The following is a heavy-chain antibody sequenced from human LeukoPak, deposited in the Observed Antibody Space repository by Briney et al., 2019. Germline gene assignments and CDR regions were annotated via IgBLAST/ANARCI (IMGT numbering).Heavy chain of an antibody. J-gene: IGHJ4*02. Sequence: GGSLRLSCAASGFIFSNYGIHWVRQAPGKGLEWVAFIRSDGSNEYYADSVKGRFTISRDNSKNTLYLRMNSLRPEDTAVFYCAKDANNGWSHFDYWGQGTLVTVSS. CDR1: GFIFSNYG. D-gene: IGHD6-19*01. CDR3: AKDANNGWSHFDY. V-gene: IGHV3-30*02. CDR2: IRSDGSNE.